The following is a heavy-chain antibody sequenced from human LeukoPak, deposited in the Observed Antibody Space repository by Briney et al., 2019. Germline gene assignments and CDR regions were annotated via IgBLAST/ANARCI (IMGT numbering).Heavy chain of an antibody. CDR2: IHPNSGGT. Sequence: ASVKVSCKASGYTFTGYYMHWVRQAPGQGLEWMRLIHPNSGGTNYAQKFQGRVTMTRDTSISTAYMELSRLRSNDTAVYYCARDLTMIVVVTSTRYDYWGQGTLVTVSS. J-gene: IGHJ4*02. V-gene: IGHV1-2*02. D-gene: IGHD3-22*01. CDR3: ARDLTMIVVVTSTRYDY. CDR1: GYTFTGYY.